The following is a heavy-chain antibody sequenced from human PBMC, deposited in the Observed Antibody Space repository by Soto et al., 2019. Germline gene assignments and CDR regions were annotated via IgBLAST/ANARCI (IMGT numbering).Heavy chain of an antibody. CDR3: ARMGGYCSGGSCYSEHNWFDP. V-gene: IGHV1-69*02. Sequence: QVQLVQSGAEVKKPGSSVKVSCKASGGTFSSYTISWVRQAPGQGLEWMGRIIPILGIANYAQKFQGRVTIPADKSTSTAYMELSSLRSEDTAVYYCARMGGYCSGGSCYSEHNWFDPWGQGTLVTVSS. D-gene: IGHD2-15*01. CDR1: GGTFSSYT. CDR2: IIPILGIA. J-gene: IGHJ5*02.